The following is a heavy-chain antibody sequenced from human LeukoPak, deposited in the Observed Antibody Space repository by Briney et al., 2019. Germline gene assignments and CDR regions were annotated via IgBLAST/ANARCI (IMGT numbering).Heavy chain of an antibody. Sequence: GGSLRLPCAASGFTFSSYGMHWVRQAPGKGLEWVAFIRYDGSNKYYADSVKGRFTISRDNSKNTLYLQMNSLRAEDTAVYYCAKDTRLYSSGYLAYFDYWGQGTLVTVSS. J-gene: IGHJ4*02. CDR3: AKDTRLYSSGYLAYFDY. V-gene: IGHV3-30*02. CDR1: GFTFSSYG. D-gene: IGHD3-22*01. CDR2: IRYDGSNK.